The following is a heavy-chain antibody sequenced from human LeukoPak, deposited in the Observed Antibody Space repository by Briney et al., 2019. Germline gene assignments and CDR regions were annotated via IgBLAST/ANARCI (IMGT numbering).Heavy chain of an antibody. CDR2: IKQDGSEK. CDR1: GFTFDDYG. V-gene: IGHV3-7*01. CDR3: ARDRAPASNY. J-gene: IGHJ4*02. D-gene: IGHD2-2*01. Sequence: PGGSLRLSCAASGFTFDDYGMSWVRQAPGKGLEWVANIKQDGSEKYYVDSVKGRFTIFRDNAKNSLYLQMNSLRAEDTAVYYCARDRAPASNYWGQGTLVTVSS.